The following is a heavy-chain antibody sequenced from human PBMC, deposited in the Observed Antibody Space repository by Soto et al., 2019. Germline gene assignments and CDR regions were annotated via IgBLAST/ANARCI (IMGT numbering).Heavy chain of an antibody. Sequence: QVQLHQWGAGLLKPSETLSLTCAVYGGSFSGYYWSWIRQPPGKGLEWIGEINHSRSTNYNPSLKSRVTISVDTSKNQFSLKLSSVTAADTAVYYCASITGGAIDYWGQGTLVTVSS. J-gene: IGHJ4*02. CDR1: GGSFSGYY. D-gene: IGHD7-27*01. V-gene: IGHV4-34*01. CDR3: ASITGGAIDY. CDR2: INHSRST.